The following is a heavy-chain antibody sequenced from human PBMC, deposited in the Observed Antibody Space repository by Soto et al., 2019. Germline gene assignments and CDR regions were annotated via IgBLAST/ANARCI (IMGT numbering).Heavy chain of an antibody. CDR3: ARVRPYDFWSGFNDY. D-gene: IGHD3-3*01. J-gene: IGHJ4*02. Sequence: EVQLVESGGGLVQPGGSLRLSCAASGFTVSSNYMSWVRQAPGKGLEWVSVIYSGGSTYYADSVKGRFTISRDNSKNTLYRQMNSLRAEDTAVYYCARVRPYDFWSGFNDYWGQGTLVTVSS. V-gene: IGHV3-66*01. CDR1: GFTVSSNY. CDR2: IYSGGST.